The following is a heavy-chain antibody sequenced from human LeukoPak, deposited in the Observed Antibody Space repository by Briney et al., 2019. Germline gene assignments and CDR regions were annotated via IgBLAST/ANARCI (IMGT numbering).Heavy chain of an antibody. J-gene: IGHJ4*02. CDR2: IYTSGST. CDR1: GGSISSYY. V-gene: IGHV4-4*09. Sequence: SETLSLTCTVSGGSISSYYWSWIRQPPGKGLEWIGYIYTSGSTNYNPSLRSRVTISVDTSKNQFSLNLNSVTAADTAVYYCARKQSYFDYWGQGTLVAVSS. CDR3: ARKQSYFDY.